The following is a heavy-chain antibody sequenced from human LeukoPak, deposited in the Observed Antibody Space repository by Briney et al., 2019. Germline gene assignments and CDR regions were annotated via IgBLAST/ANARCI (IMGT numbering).Heavy chain of an antibody. J-gene: IGHJ4*02. CDR2: IHFTGST. CDR3: ARATTATTGFGYFDS. D-gene: IGHD4-17*01. V-gene: IGHV4-31*03. CDR1: EYSLISCAYY. Sequence: SQSLSLTCTVSEYSLISCAYYWNWLRQYPGKGLEGVGYIHFTGSTDYSPSLKSRGTISVDKSKNHFSLNVNSMTAADTAVYYCARATTATTGFGYFDSWGQGALVTVSS.